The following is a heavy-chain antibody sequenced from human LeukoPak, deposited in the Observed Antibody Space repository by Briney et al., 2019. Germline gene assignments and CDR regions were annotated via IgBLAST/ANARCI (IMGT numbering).Heavy chain of an antibody. V-gene: IGHV3-21*01. CDR3: ARDAVPLVGATPSSFDY. J-gene: IGHJ4*02. Sequence: GGSLRLSCAASGFTFSSYSMNWVRQAPGKGLEWVSSISSSSSYIYYADSVKGRFTISRDNAKNSLYLQMNSLRAEDTAVYYCARDAVPLVGATPSSFDYWGQGTLVTVSS. CDR2: ISSSSSYI. CDR1: GFTFSSYS. D-gene: IGHD1-26*01.